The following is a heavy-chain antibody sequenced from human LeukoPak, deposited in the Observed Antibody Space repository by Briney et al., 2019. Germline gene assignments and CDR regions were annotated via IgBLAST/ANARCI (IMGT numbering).Heavy chain of an antibody. Sequence: SVKVSCKASGGTFSSYTISWVRQAPGQGLEWMGRIIPILGIANYAQKFQGRVTITADESTSTAYMELSSLRSEDTAVYYCARVPGPVEMDTIWIAFDIWGQGTMVTVSS. D-gene: IGHD5-24*01. CDR2: IIPILGIA. V-gene: IGHV1-69*02. CDR1: GGTFSSYT. CDR3: ARVPGPVEMDTIWIAFDI. J-gene: IGHJ3*02.